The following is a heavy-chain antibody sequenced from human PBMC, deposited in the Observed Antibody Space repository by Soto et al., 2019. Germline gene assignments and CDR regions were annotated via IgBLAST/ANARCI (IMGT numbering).Heavy chain of an antibody. CDR1: GYTFSSYI. CDR2: INPILSIA. V-gene: IGHV1-69*04. D-gene: IGHD6-19*01. J-gene: IGHJ6*03. CDR3: AREAGSPDYYYYYYMDV. Sequence: SVKVSCKASGYTFSSYIMHWVRQAPGQGLEWMGIINPILSIANYAQKYQGRDKITADKSTSTAYMELSSLRSEDTAVYFCAREAGSPDYYYYYYMDVWGKGTTVTVSS.